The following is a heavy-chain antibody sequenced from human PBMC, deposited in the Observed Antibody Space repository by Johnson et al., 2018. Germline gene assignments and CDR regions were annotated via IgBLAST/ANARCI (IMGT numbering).Heavy chain of an antibody. CDR3: AGVDTAMVTPYYGMDV. CDR1: GFTFSSYG. J-gene: IGHJ6*02. Sequence: VQLVQSGGGVVQPGRSLXLSXAASGFTFSSYGMHWVRQAPGKGLEWVAVLSYDGSNKHYADSVKGRFTISRDNAKNSLYLQMNSLRAEDTAVYYCAGVDTAMVTPYYGMDVWGQGTTVTVSS. V-gene: IGHV3-30*03. D-gene: IGHD5-18*01. CDR2: LSYDGSNK.